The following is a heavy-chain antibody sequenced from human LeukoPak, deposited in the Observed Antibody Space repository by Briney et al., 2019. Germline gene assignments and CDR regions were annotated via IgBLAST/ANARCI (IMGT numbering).Heavy chain of an antibody. CDR1: GFTLSSYW. V-gene: IGHV3-74*01. D-gene: IGHD2-8*01. Sequence: GGSLRLSCAASGFTLSSYWMHWVRQAPGRGLVWVSRIYADGGRTNYADSVKGRFTTSRDNAKNTLYLQMNSLRAEDTAVYYCARDNGGGLREFDYWGQGTLVTVSS. CDR3: ARDNGGGLREFDY. CDR2: IYADGGRT. J-gene: IGHJ4*02.